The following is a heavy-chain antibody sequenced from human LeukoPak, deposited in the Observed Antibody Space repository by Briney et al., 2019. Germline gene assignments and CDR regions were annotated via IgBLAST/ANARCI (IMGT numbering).Heavy chain of an antibody. V-gene: IGHV4-39*01. CDR1: GGSISSSSYY. Sequence: SETLSLTCTVSGGSISSSSYYWGWIRQPPGKGLEWIGSIYYSGSTYYNPSLKSRVTIFVDTSKNQFSLKLSSVTAADTAIYYCARTNYYYYGMDVWGPGTTVTVSS. CDR2: IYYSGST. CDR3: ARTNYYYYGMDV. J-gene: IGHJ6*02.